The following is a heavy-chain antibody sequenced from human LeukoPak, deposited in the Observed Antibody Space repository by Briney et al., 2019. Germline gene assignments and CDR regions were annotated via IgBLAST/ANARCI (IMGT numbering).Heavy chain of an antibody. CDR1: GGSFSGYY. Sequence: PSETLSLTCAVYGGSFSGYYWSWIRQPPGKGLEWIGEINHSGSTNYNPSLKSRVTISVDTSKNQFSLKLSSVTAADTAVYYCARATGYSSGWYWVYWGQGTLVTVSS. J-gene: IGHJ4*02. CDR2: INHSGST. V-gene: IGHV4-34*01. CDR3: ARATGYSSGWYWVY. D-gene: IGHD6-19*01.